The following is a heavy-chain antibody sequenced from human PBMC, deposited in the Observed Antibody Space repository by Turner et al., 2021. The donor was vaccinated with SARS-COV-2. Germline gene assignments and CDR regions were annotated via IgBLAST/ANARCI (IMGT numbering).Heavy chain of an antibody. V-gene: IGHV1-2*02. Sequence: QEQLVQSGAEVKKPGAAVMVSCSATGYTFTGYYMHWVQQAPGQALEWSECINPNSGGTNYAQKFNCRVNITRNMSISIAYMKPIRPTADDSAVYYPTVLEMATITDAFDIWGQGTMVTVSS. J-gene: IGHJ3*02. CDR1: GYTFTGYY. D-gene: IGHD4-17*01. CDR2: INPNSGGT. CDR3: TVLEMATITDAFDI.